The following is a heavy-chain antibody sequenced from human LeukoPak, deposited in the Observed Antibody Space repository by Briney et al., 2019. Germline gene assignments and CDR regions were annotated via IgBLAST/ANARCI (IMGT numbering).Heavy chain of an antibody. CDR1: GFTFSNAW. CDR2: IKSKTDGGTT. D-gene: IGHD3-22*01. J-gene: IGHJ4*02. CDR3: TTDTYYYDSSGYHYGVDY. V-gene: IGHV3-15*01. Sequence: GGSLRLSCAASGFTFSNAWMSWVRQAPGKGLEWVGRIKSKTDGGTTDYAAPVKGRFTISRDDSKNTLYLQMNSLKTEDTAVYYCTTDTYYYDSSGYHYGVDYWGQGTLVTVSS.